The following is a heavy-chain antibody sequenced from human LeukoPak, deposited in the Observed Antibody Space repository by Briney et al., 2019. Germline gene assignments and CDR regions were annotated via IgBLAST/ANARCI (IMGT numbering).Heavy chain of an antibody. CDR3: AWGGEIVVEPDGDSYHYYMDV. V-gene: IGHV1-18*01. CDR1: DDTFASYG. D-gene: IGHD2-2*01. CDR2: ISPFNGKT. J-gene: IGHJ6*03. Sequence: EASVKVSCKSSDDTFASYGISWVRQAPGQGLEWMGWISPFNGKTNYAQKFQGRVTMTTDTSTSTAYMELRSLKYDDTAVYYCAWGGEIVVEPDGDSYHYYMDVWGTGTTVTVSS.